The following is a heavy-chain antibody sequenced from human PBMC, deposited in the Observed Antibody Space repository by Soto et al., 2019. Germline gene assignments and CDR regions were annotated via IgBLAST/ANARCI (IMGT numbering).Heavy chain of an antibody. Sequence: QVQLVQSGAEVKKPGSSVKVSCKASGGTFSNFALISWVRQAPGQGLEWMGGIIPIDATVNYAQKFQGRITPTADDSTTTADMELGSLGSEDTAVYYCARELLGFGYTYGDVWGQGTTVTVSS. CDR1: GGTFSNFA. V-gene: IGHV1-69*12. CDR3: ARELLGFGYTYGDV. D-gene: IGHD3-10*01. J-gene: IGHJ6*01. CDR2: IIPIDATV.